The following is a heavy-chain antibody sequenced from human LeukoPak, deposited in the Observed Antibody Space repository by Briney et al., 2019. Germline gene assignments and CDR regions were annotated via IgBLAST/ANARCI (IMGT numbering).Heavy chain of an antibody. CDR3: ARGGDGYNYDDY. CDR1: GGSIGRYY. Sequence: KPSETLSLTCTVSGGSIGRYYWSWIRQPPGKGLEWIAYIFFSGTTKYNPSLESRVTISVDTSKNQFSLDLTSVTAADTALYYCARGGDGYNYDDYWGPGTLVTVSS. V-gene: IGHV4-59*01. D-gene: IGHD5-24*01. J-gene: IGHJ4*02. CDR2: IFFSGTT.